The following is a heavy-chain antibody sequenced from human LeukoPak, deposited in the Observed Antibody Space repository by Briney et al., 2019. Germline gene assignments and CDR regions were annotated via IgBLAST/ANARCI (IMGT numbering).Heavy chain of an antibody. D-gene: IGHD3-22*01. CDR3: ARVSAPYYDSSGYADY. V-gene: IGHV3-53*01. CDR1: GFTVSSNY. J-gene: IGHJ4*02. Sequence: GGSLRLSCAASGFTVSSNYMSWVRQAPGKGLEWVSAIYSGGSTYYADSVKGRFTISRDNSKNTLYLQMNSLRAEDTAVYYCARVSAPYYDSSGYADYWGQGTLVTVSS. CDR2: IYSGGST.